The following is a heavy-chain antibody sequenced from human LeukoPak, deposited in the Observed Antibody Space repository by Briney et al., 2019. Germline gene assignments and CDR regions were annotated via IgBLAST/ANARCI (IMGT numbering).Heavy chain of an antibody. V-gene: IGHV3-48*04. CDR2: INTDSSDI. Sequence: QSGGSLRLSCAASGFTFSRYAMNWVRQAPGKGLEWVSYINTDSSDIHYADSVKGRFTISRDNAKNSLYLQMNSLRAEDTAVYYCARDYYDSSGYFNWFDPWGQGTLVTVSS. J-gene: IGHJ5*02. CDR1: GFTFSRYA. CDR3: ARDYYDSSGYFNWFDP. D-gene: IGHD3-22*01.